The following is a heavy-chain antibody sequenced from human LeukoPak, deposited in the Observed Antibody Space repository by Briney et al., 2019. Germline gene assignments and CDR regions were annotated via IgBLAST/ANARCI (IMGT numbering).Heavy chain of an antibody. CDR3: ARDSRLSGSYPGGED. Sequence: QAGGSLRLSCAASGFIFSRYAMSWVRQAPGKGLEWVSGISGSGGSTYYADSVRGRFTISRDNSKNTLYLQMNSLRAEDTAVYYCARDSRLSGSYPGGEDWGQGTLVTVSS. CDR2: ISGSGGST. D-gene: IGHD1-26*01. V-gene: IGHV3-23*01. CDR1: GFIFSRYA. J-gene: IGHJ4*02.